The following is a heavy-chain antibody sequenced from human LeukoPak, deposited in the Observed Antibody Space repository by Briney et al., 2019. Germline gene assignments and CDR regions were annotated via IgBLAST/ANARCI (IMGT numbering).Heavy chain of an antibody. CDR3: APSWGSSGWYSWFDP. CDR2: IIPIFGTA. J-gene: IGHJ5*02. D-gene: IGHD6-19*01. CDR1: GGTFSSYA. V-gene: IGHV1-69*01. Sequence: SVKVSCKASGGTFSSYAISWVRQAPGQGLEWMGGIIPIFGTANYAQKFQGRVTITADESTSTAYMELSSLRSEDTAVYYCAPSWGSSGWYSWFDPWGQGTLVTVSS.